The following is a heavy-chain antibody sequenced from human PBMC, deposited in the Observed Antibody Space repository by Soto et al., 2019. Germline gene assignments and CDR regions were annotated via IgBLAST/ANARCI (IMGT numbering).Heavy chain of an antibody. CDR3: ARGPYCGGDCEQLEIEYFQH. V-gene: IGHV3-11*01. J-gene: IGHJ1*01. D-gene: IGHD2-21*02. Sequence: QVQLVESGGGLVKPGGSLRLSCAASGFTFSDYYMSWIRQAPGKGLEWVSYISSSGSTIYYADSVKGRFTISRDNAKNSLYLQMNSLRAEDTAVYYCARGPYCGGDCEQLEIEYFQHWGQGTLVTVSS. CDR1: GFTFSDYY. CDR2: ISSSGSTI.